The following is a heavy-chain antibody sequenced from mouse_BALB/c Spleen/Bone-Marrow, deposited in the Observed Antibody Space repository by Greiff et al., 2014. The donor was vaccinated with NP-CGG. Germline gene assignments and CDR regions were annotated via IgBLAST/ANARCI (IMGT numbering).Heavy chain of an antibody. V-gene: IGHV14-4*02. J-gene: IGHJ2*01. D-gene: IGHD2-4*01. CDR1: GFNIKDYY. CDR3: NARGDYDFDYFDY. CDR2: IDPENGDT. Sequence: EVKLVESGAELVRSGASVKLSCTASGFNIKDYYMHWVKQRPEQGLEWIGWIDPENGDTEYAPKFQGKDTMTADTSSNTAYLQLSSLTSEDTAVYYCNARGDYDFDYFDYWGQGTTLTVSS.